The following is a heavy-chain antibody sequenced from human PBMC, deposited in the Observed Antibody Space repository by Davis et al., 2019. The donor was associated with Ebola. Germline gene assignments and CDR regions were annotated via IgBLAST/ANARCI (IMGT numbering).Heavy chain of an antibody. CDR2: ISSRSSYI. D-gene: IGHD3-3*01. CDR3: ASDPTRTYYDFWSGSSDYYYGMDV. J-gene: IGHJ6*02. V-gene: IGHV3-21*01. Sequence: GESLKISCAASGFTFSRYSMNWVSQAPGKGLEWVSSISSRSSYIYYADSVKGRFTISRDNAKNSLYLQMNSLRAEDTAVYYCASDPTRTYYDFWSGSSDYYYGMDVWGQGTTVTVSS. CDR1: GFTFSRYS.